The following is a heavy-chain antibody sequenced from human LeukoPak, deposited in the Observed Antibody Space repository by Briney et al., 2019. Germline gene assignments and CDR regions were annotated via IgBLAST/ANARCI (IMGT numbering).Heavy chain of an antibody. CDR1: GYSFTSYY. D-gene: IGHD6-19*01. V-gene: IGHV1-46*01. J-gene: IGHJ4*02. CDR3: AREPQLAVARTSFDY. Sequence: ASVKVSCKESGYSFTSYYVHGVGRAPGEGGEGMGIINPSSGGTTYAQKFQGRGTLTRDKSTRTVYLDLGSLRSEDPAVYYCAREPQLAVARTSFDYWGQGTLVTVSS. CDR2: INPSSGGT.